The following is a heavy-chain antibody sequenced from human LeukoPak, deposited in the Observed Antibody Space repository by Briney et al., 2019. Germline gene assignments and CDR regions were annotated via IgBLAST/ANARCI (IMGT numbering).Heavy chain of an antibody. CDR1: GYSFTSYW. D-gene: IGHD6-13*01. Sequence: GESLKISCRGSGYSFTSYWIGWVRQMPGKGLEWMGIIYPGDSDTRYSPSFQGQVTISADKSISTAYLQWSSLKASDTAMNYCAASAAGTYDAFDIWGQGTMVTVSS. CDR3: AASAAGTYDAFDI. V-gene: IGHV5-51*01. CDR2: IYPGDSDT. J-gene: IGHJ3*02.